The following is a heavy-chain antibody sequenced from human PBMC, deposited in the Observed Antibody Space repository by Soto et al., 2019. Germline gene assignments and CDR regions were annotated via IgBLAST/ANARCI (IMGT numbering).Heavy chain of an antibody. D-gene: IGHD2-15*01. CDR1: GFTFSNYA. V-gene: IGHV3-30-3*01. Sequence: PGGSLRLSCAASGFTFSNYATHWVRQAPGKGLEWVAVISYDGSNKYYADSVKGRFTISRDNSKNTLYLQMNSLRAEDTAVYYCARDLEFGGYCSGGSCYPANWGQGTPVTVYS. CDR2: ISYDGSNK. CDR3: ARDLEFGGYCSGGSCYPAN. J-gene: IGHJ4*02.